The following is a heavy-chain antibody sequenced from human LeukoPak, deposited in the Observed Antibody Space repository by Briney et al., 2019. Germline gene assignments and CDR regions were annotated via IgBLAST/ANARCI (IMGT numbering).Heavy chain of an antibody. CDR3: ASTEGVTTRTDV. CDR1: GGSFSGYY. V-gene: IGHV4-34*01. CDR2: INHSGST. Sequence: SETLSHTCAVYGGSFSGYYWSWIRQPPGKGLEWIGEINHSGSTNYNPSLKSRVTISVDTSKNQFSLKLSSVTAADTAVYYCASTEGVTTRTDVWGKGTTVTVSS. J-gene: IGHJ6*04. D-gene: IGHD4-17*01.